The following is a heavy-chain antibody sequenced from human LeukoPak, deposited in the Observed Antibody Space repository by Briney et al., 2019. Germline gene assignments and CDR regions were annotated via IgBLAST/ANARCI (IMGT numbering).Heavy chain of an antibody. Sequence: GGSLRLSCAASGFTFSIYSMNWVRQAPGEGLEWLSYISADSNTIYYADSVKGRFTISRDNAKTSLYLQMNTLRDEDTAVYYCAKHTFPAGRANWFDPWGQGTLVTVSS. CDR3: AKHTFPAGRANWFDP. CDR1: GFTFSIYS. D-gene: IGHD2-21*01. J-gene: IGHJ5*02. CDR2: ISADSNTI. V-gene: IGHV3-48*02.